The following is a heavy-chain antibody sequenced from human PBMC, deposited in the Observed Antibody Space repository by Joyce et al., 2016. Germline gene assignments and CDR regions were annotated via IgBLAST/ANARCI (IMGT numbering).Heavy chain of an antibody. V-gene: IGHV4-39*07. CDR3: ARDTSARSIDS. D-gene: IGHD2/OR15-2a*01. CDR1: GASIRGRPYY. Sequence: QLQLQESGPGLVKPSETLSLNCTVSGASIRGRPYYWGWIRQSPGLGLEWIGGIYYRGSTDYNPSLKSRVTISVDTSKNQFSLTLTSMTAADTAVYFCARDTSARSIDSWGQGTLVSVSS. CDR2: IYYRGST. J-gene: IGHJ4*02.